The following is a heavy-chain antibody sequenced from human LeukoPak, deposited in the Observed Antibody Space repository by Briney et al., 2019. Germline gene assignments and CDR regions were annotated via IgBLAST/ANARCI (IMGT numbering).Heavy chain of an antibody. J-gene: IGHJ3*02. V-gene: IGHV3-21*01. Sequence: GGSLRLSCAASGFTFSSYSMNWVRQAPGKGLEWVSSISSSSSYIYYADSVKGRFTISRDNAKNSLYLQMNSLRAEDTAVYYCARVVRRYCSSTSCYVAGINGDAFDIWGQGTMVTVSS. CDR2: ISSSSSYI. CDR3: ARVVRRYCSSTSCYVAGINGDAFDI. D-gene: IGHD2-2*01. CDR1: GFTFSSYS.